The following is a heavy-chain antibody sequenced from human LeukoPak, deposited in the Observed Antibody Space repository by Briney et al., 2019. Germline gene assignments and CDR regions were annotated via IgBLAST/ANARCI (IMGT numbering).Heavy chain of an antibody. J-gene: IGHJ4*02. CDR3: AKEGYDSSGFDY. D-gene: IGHD3-22*01. V-gene: IGHV3-43*02. CDR1: GFTFDDYA. CDR2: ISGNGVST. Sequence: GGSLRLSCAASGFTFDDYAMHWVRQAPGRGLAWVSLISGNGVSTYYADSVKGRFTISRDNSKNSLYLQMKSLRAEDTALYYCAKEGYDSSGFDYWGQGTLVTVSS.